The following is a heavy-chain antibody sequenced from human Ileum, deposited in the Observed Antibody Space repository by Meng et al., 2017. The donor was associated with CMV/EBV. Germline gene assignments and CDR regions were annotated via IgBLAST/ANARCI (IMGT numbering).Heavy chain of an antibody. J-gene: IGHJ4*02. CDR2: MSPSSGNT. Sequence: KASGYTFNSYGVNWVRQAPGQGLEWMGWMSPSSGNTGYAQKFQGRITLTRDTSIKTAYMELSTLRSDDSAVYYCARDSEYRDSGNFDYWGQGTLVTVSS. V-gene: IGHV1-8*01. D-gene: IGHD2/OR15-2a*01. CDR3: ARDSEYRDSGNFDY. CDR1: GYTFNSYG.